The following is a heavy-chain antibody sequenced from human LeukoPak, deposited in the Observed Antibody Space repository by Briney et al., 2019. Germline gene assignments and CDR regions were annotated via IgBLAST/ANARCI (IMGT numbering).Heavy chain of an antibody. Sequence: SETLSLTCTVSGGSISNYYWSWIRQPPGKGLEWIGYIYYSGSTNYNPSLKSRVTISVDTSKNQFSLKLSSVTAADTAVYYSARDSLRGYGPFDYWGQGTLVTVSS. CDR2: IYYSGST. CDR3: ARDSLRGYGPFDY. V-gene: IGHV4-59*01. CDR1: GGSISNYY. J-gene: IGHJ4*02. D-gene: IGHD4-17*01.